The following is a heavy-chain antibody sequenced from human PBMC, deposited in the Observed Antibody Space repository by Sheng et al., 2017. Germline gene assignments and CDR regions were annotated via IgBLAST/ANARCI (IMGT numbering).Heavy chain of an antibody. V-gene: IGHV3-30*01. CDR1: GFTFSSYA. Sequence: QVQLVESGGGVVQPGRSLRLSCAASGFTFSSYAMHWVRQAPGKGLEWVAVISYDGSNKYYADSVKGRFTISRDNSKNTLYLQMNSLRAEDTAVYYCATGIAARSGFDYWG. CDR2: ISYDGSNK. CDR3: ATGIAARSGFDY. J-gene: IGHJ4*01. D-gene: IGHD6-6*01.